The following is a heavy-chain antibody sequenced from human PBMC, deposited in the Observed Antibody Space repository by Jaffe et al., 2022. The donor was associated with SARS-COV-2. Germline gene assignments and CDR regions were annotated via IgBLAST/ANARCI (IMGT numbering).Heavy chain of an antibody. CDR3: ARDNTIYDSLTGYSNAVSYYGMDV. CDR1: GLILNTYS. J-gene: IGHJ6*02. Sequence: EVQLVESGGGLVKPGVSLRLSCAASGLILNTYSVNWVRQAPGKGLEWVSSISGNQRFIRYADSVKGRFIISRDNAKNSVYLQMNRLRDEDTAVYYCARDNTIYDSLTGYSNAVSYYGMDVWGQGTTVTVSS. V-gene: IGHV3-21*01. CDR2: ISGNQRFI. D-gene: IGHD3-9*01.